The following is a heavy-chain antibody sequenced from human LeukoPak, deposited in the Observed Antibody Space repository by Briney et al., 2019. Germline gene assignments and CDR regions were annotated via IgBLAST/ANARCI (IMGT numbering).Heavy chain of an antibody. V-gene: IGHV4-34*01. Sequence: SETLSLTCAVFDGSFSGYYGTWIRQFPGRGLEWIGEINDSGGTNYSPSLKSRVTISVDPSKNQFSMKLRSVTAADTAVYYCARRVTIIYYMDLWGKGTTVTVSS. CDR2: INDSGGT. CDR3: ARRVTIIYYMDL. CDR1: DGSFSGYY. J-gene: IGHJ6*03. D-gene: IGHD5-24*01.